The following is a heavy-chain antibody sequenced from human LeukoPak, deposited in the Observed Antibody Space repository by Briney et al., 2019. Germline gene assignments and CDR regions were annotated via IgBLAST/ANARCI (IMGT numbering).Heavy chain of an antibody. CDR2: INHSGST. J-gene: IGHJ4*02. Sequence: PSETLSLTCAVSGYSISSGYYWGWIRQPPGKGLEWIGSINHSGSTYYSPSLKSRVTISIDTSKNQFSLNLSSVTAADTAVYYCSRGGNFAFWGQGTLVTVSS. CDR1: GYSISSGYY. V-gene: IGHV4-38-2*01. CDR3: SRGGNFAF.